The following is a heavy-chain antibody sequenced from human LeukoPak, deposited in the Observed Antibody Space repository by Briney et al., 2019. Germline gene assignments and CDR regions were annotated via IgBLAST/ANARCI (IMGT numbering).Heavy chain of an antibody. CDR3: ARAIPVVDSY. D-gene: IGHD2-2*01. V-gene: IGHV3-7*01. J-gene: IGHJ4*02. CDR1: AFTFNRYW. Sequence: GGSLRLSCAASAFTFNRYWMNWVRQAPGKGLEWVAGIDGDGTEKYYVESVKGRFPISRDNAKKSVYLQMNSLRADDTAVYYCARAIPVVDSYWGQGTLVTVSS. CDR2: IDGDGTEK.